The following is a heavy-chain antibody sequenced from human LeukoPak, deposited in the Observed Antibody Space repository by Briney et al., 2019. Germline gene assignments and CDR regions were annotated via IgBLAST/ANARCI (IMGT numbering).Heavy chain of an antibody. CDR1: GYTFTGYY. J-gene: IGHJ4*02. D-gene: IGHD1-26*01. V-gene: IGHV1-2*06. CDR2: INPNSGGT. CDR3: AREHRIVGATAFDY. Sequence: ASVKVSCKASGYTFTGYYMHWVRQAPGQGLEWMGRINPNSGGTNYAQKFQGRVTMTRDTSISTAYMELSRLRSDDTAVYYCAREHRIVGATAFDYRGQGTLVTVSP.